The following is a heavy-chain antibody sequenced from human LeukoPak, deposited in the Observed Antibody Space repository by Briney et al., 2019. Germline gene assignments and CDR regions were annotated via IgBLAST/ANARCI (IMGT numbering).Heavy chain of an antibody. CDR2: INPNSGGT. D-gene: IGHD3-10*01. CDR3: AREGRITMVRGARRLYWFDP. V-gene: IGHV1-2*02. J-gene: IGHJ5*02. CDR1: GYTFTGYY. Sequence: GASVKVSCKASGYTFTGYYMHWVRQAPGQGLEWMGWINPNSGGTNYAQKFQGRVTMTRDTSISTAYMELSRLRSDDTAVYYCAREGRITMVRGARRLYWFDPWGQGTLVTVSS.